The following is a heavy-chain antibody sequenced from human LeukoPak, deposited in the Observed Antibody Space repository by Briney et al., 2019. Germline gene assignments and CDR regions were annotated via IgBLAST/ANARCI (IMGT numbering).Heavy chain of an antibody. CDR1: GFTVSSNY. Sequence: PGGSLRLSCAASGFTVSSNYMSWVRQAPGKGLEWVSVIYSGGTTYYADSVKGRFTISRDNSKNTLYLQMNSLRAEDTAVYYCARGVSGWYIFDYWGQGTLVTVSS. CDR3: ARGVSGWYIFDY. D-gene: IGHD6-19*01. J-gene: IGHJ4*02. V-gene: IGHV3-53*01. CDR2: IYSGGTT.